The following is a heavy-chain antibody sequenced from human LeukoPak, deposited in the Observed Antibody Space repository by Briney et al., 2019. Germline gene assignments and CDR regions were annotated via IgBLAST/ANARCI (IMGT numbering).Heavy chain of an antibody. V-gene: IGHV3-48*01. CDR3: ARGPDMYYDFWSGSYYYYGMDV. J-gene: IGHJ6*02. D-gene: IGHD3-3*01. Sequence: GGSLRLSCAASGFTFSSYSMNWVRQAPGKGLEWVSYISSSSSTIYYADSVKDRLTISRDNAKNSLYLQMNSLRAEDTAVYYCARGPDMYYDFWSGSYYYYGMDVWGQGTTVTVSS. CDR1: GFTFSSYS. CDR2: ISSSSSTI.